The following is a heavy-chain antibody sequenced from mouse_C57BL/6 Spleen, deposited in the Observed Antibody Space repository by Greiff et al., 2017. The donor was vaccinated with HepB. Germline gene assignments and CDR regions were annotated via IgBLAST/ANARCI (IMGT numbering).Heavy chain of an antibody. CDR1: GFTFSSYG. CDR3: ARVSTMVTTGGFAY. Sequence: DVHLVESGGDLVKPGGSLKLSCAASGFTFSSYGMSWVRQTPDKRLEWVATISSGGSYTYYPDSVKGRFTISRDNAKNTLYLQMSSLKSEDTAMYYCARVSTMVTTGGFAYWGQGTLVTVSA. J-gene: IGHJ3*01. V-gene: IGHV5-6*01. CDR2: ISSGGSYT. D-gene: IGHD2-2*01.